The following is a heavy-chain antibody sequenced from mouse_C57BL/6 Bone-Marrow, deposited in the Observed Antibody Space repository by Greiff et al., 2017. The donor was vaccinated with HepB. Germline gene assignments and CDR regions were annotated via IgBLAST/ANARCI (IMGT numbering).Heavy chain of an antibody. J-gene: IGHJ1*03. D-gene: IGHD1-1*01. V-gene: IGHV1-53*01. Sequence: QVHVKQPGIDLVKPGASVKLPCKAFGSPFPSSWMPWGKQRPGPGLEWFGNINTSNGGINYNEQVKSKAPLTVDKSSSTAYMKLSSLTSEDSAVYYCALGHYYGSSDWYFDVWGTGTTVTVSS. CDR3: ALGHYYGSSDWYFDV. CDR1: GSPFPSSW. CDR2: INTSNGGI.